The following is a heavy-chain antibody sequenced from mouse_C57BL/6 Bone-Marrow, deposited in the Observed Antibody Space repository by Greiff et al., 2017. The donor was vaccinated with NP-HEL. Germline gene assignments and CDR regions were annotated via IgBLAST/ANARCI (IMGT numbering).Heavy chain of an antibody. Sequence: VQLQQPGAELVMPGASVKLSCKASGYTFTSYWMHWVKPRPGQGLEWIGEIDTSDSSINYNQTFKGKSTLTVAKSTSTAYMQLSSLTSEDSAVYYCSRERIYYYGSSYVNWYFDVWGTGTTVTVSS. D-gene: IGHD1-1*01. V-gene: IGHV1-69*01. CDR2: IDTSDSSI. CDR3: SRERIYYYGSSYVNWYFDV. CDR1: GYTFTSYW. J-gene: IGHJ1*03.